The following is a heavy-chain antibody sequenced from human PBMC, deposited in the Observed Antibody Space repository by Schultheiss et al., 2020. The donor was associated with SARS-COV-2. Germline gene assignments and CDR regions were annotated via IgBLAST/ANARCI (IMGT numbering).Heavy chain of an antibody. CDR1: GGSISSYY. J-gene: IGHJ4*02. D-gene: IGHD2-21*02. CDR2: IYYSGST. Sequence: SQTLSLTCTVSGGSISSYYWSWIRQPPGKGLEWIGYIYYSGSTNYNPSFKSRVTISVDTSKNQFSLKLSSVTAADTAVYYCASHAYCGGDCYSGFFDYWGQGTLVTGSS. V-gene: IGHV4-59*08. CDR3: ASHAYCGGDCYSGFFDY.